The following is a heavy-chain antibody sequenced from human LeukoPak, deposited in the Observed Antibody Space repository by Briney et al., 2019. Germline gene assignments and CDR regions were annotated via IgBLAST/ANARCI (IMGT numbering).Heavy chain of an antibody. V-gene: IGHV3-23*01. CDR1: GFTFTSYV. D-gene: IGHD6-6*01. Sequence: PGGSLRLSCVASGFTFTSYVMRWVRQAPGEGLEWVSAITGGGGDTYYADSVKGRFTVSRDNSQNTVYLQMNSLSVEDTAMYYCAKGSSSSRPYYFDYWGQGTLVTVSS. CDR2: ITGGGGDT. J-gene: IGHJ4*02. CDR3: AKGSSSSRPYYFDY.